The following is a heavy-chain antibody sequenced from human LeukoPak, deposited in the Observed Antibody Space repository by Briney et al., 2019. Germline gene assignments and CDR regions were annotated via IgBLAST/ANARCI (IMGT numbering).Heavy chain of an antibody. Sequence: GGSLRLSCAASAFTFSDHGMHWVRQAPGKGLEWVAFIRFDGTNKYYADSVRGRFTISRDNARNSLYLQMDSLRAEDTAVYYCARGGIITSYAFEIWGQGAMVTVSS. CDR3: ARGGIITSYAFEI. V-gene: IGHV3-30*02. D-gene: IGHD3-10*01. CDR1: AFTFSDHG. CDR2: IRFDGTNK. J-gene: IGHJ3*02.